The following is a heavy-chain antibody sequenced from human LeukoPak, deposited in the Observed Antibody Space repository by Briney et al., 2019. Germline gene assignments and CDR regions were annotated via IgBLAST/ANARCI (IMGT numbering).Heavy chain of an antibody. V-gene: IGHV3-30*04. CDR2: ISYDGSNK. Sequence: GRSLRLSCAASGFTFSSYAMHWVRQAPGKGLEWVAVISYDGSNKYYADSVKGQFTISRDNSKNTLYLQMNSLRAEDTAVYYCARGGEQWLYYFDYWGQGTLVTVSS. J-gene: IGHJ4*02. CDR3: ARGGEQWLYYFDY. CDR1: GFTFSSYA. D-gene: IGHD6-19*01.